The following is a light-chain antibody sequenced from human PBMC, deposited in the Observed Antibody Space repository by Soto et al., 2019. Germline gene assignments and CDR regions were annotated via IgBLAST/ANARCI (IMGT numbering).Light chain of an antibody. CDR3: SSYTSSSTVV. CDR1: SSDIGGYNY. V-gene: IGLV2-14*01. J-gene: IGLJ2*01. CDR2: DVS. Sequence: QSALTQSASVSGSPGQSITISCTGTSSDIGGYNYVSWYQQHPGKAPKVMIFDVSNRPPGVSHRFSGSKSGNTASLTISGLQAEDEADYYCSSYTSSSTVVFGGGTKVTVL.